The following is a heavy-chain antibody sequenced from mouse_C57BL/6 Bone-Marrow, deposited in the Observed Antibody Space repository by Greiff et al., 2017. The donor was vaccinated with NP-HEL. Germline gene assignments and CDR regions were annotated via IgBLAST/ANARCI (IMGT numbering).Heavy chain of an antibody. Sequence: EVKLVESGGGLVKPGGSLKLSCAASGFTFSSYTMSWVRQTPETRLEWVATISGGGGNTYYPDSVKGRFTISRDNAKNTLYLQMSSLRSEDTALYYCARHPITTVVATRGYYFDYWGQGTTLTVSS. J-gene: IGHJ2*01. CDR1: GFTFSSYT. CDR2: ISGGGGNT. CDR3: ARHPITTVVATRGYYFDY. D-gene: IGHD1-1*01. V-gene: IGHV5-9*01.